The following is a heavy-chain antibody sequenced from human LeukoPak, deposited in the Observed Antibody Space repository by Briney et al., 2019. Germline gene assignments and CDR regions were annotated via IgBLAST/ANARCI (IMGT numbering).Heavy chain of an antibody. D-gene: IGHD4-23*01. J-gene: IGHJ4*02. CDR3: ARDRAVVYFDY. CDR2: INHSGST. Sequence: SETLSLTCAVYGGSFSGYYWSWIRQPPGKGLEWIGEINHSGSTNYNPSLKSRVTISVDTPKNQFSLKLSSVTAADTAVYYCARDRAVVYFDYWGQGTLVTVSS. V-gene: IGHV4-34*01. CDR1: GGSFSGYY.